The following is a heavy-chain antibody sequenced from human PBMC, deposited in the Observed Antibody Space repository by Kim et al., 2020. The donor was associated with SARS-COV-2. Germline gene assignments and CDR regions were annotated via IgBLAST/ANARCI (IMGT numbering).Heavy chain of an antibody. CDR3: ARGGRGHIAAAGTKYFQH. D-gene: IGHD6-13*01. Sequence: SETLSLTCAVYGGSFSGYYWSWIRQPPGKGLEWIGEINHSGSTNYNPSLKSRVTISVDTSKNQFSLKLSSVTAADTAVYYCARGGRGHIAAAGTKYFQHWGQGTLVTVSS. J-gene: IGHJ1*01. V-gene: IGHV4-34*01. CDR1: GGSFSGYY. CDR2: INHSGST.